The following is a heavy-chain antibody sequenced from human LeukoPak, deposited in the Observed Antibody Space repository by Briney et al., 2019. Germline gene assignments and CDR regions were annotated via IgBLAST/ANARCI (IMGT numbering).Heavy chain of an antibody. CDR3: ARDPVPGDAFDI. Sequence: GGSLRLSCAASGFTVSSNYMSWVRQAPGKGLEWVSVIYSGGSTYYADSVKGRFTISRDNSKNTLYLQMNSLRAEDTAVYYCARDPVPGDAFDIRGQGTMVTVSS. CDR2: IYSGGST. D-gene: IGHD1-14*01. CDR1: GFTVSSNY. J-gene: IGHJ3*02. V-gene: IGHV3-53*01.